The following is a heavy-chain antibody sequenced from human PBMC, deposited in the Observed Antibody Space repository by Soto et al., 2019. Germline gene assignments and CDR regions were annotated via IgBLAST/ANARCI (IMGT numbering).Heavy chain of an antibody. V-gene: IGHV1-18*01. CDR3: ARYRDCSSHSCYLEFDY. CDR2: ISASYGNT. CDR1: GYTFASYG. J-gene: IGHJ4*02. D-gene: IGHD2-2*01. Sequence: SVKVSCKASGYTFASYGISWVRQAPGQGPEWMGWISASYGNTNYAQKLQGRATMTADTSTSKAHKVLRSLRSDETAVYYCARYRDCSSHSCYLEFDYWGQGTLVTVSS.